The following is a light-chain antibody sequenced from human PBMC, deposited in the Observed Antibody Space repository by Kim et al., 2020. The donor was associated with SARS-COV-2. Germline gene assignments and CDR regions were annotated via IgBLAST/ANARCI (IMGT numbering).Light chain of an antibody. J-gene: IGKJ1*01. Sequence: DIQMTQSPSSLSASVGDRVTITCRASQSISSYLHWYQQKPGKAPKLLIYAASSLQSGVPSRFNGSGSGTDFTLTISSLQPEDFATYFCQQSYTHPVTFGQGTKVDIK. CDR3: QQSYTHPVT. V-gene: IGKV1-39*01. CDR1: QSISSY. CDR2: AAS.